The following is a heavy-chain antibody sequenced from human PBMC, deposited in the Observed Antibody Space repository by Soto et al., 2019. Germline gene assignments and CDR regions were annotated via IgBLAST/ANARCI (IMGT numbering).Heavy chain of an antibody. CDR3: ARAPLSGRRYFDY. Sequence: QVQLVQSGAEVKKPGSSVKVSCKASGGTFSSYAISWVRQAPGQGLEWMGGIIPIFGTANYAQKFQGRVTISKDKSTSTAFRELSSLRSEDTAVYYCARAPLSGRRYFDYWGQGTLVTVSS. J-gene: IGHJ4*02. CDR1: GGTFSSYA. V-gene: IGHV1-69*06. CDR2: IIPIFGTA. D-gene: IGHD1-26*01.